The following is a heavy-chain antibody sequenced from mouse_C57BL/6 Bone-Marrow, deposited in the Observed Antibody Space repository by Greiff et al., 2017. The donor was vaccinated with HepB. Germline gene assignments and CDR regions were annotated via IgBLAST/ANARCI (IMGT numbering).Heavy chain of an antibody. Sequence: QVQLQQSGAELVKPGASVKVSCKASGYTFTSYWMHWVKQRPGQGLEWIGRIHPSDSDTNYNQKFKGKATLTVDKSSSTAYMQLSSLTSEDSAVYYCARDYYGSRRGNAMDYWGQGTSVTVSS. V-gene: IGHV1-74*01. CDR1: GYTFTSYW. J-gene: IGHJ4*01. D-gene: IGHD1-1*01. CDR3: ARDYYGSRRGNAMDY. CDR2: IHPSDSDT.